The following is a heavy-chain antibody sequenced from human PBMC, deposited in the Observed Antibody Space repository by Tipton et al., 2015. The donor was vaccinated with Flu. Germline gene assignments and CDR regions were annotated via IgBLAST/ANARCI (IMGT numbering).Heavy chain of an antibody. Sequence: GSLRLSCAASGFTFSSYSMNWVRQAPGKGLEWVSYISSSSSTIYYADSVKGRFTISRDNAKNSLYLQMNSLRAEDTAVYYCARDMRQQSRIYDYYYYMDVWGKGTTVTVSS. CDR2: ISSSSSTI. D-gene: IGHD6-13*01. V-gene: IGHV3-48*04. J-gene: IGHJ6*03. CDR1: GFTFSSYS. CDR3: ARDMRQQSRIYDYYYYMDV.